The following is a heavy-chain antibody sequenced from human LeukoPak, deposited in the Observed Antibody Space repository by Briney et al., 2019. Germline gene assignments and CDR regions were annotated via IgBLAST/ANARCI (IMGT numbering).Heavy chain of an antibody. J-gene: IGHJ4*02. V-gene: IGHV4-59*01. CDR3: ARVSSTDSGYYLSYFDY. CDR2: IYYSGST. Sequence: PSETLSLTCTVSGGSISSYYWSWIRQPPGKGLEWIGYIYYSGSTNYNPSLKSRVTISVDTSKNQFSLKLSSVTAADTAVYYCARVSSTDSGYYLSYFDYGGQGTLITVSS. CDR1: GGSISSYY. D-gene: IGHD3-22*01.